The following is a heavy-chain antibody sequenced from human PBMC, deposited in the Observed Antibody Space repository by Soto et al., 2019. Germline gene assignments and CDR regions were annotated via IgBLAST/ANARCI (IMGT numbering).Heavy chain of an antibody. CDR3: STDRPDMAIGWPA. V-gene: IGHV1-24*01. CDR1: GYALTELS. D-gene: IGHD2-15*01. J-gene: IGHJ6*02. Sequence: ASVKVSCKVSGYALTELSMHWVRQAPGKGLEWMGGFDPEDGETIYAQKFQGRVTMTEDTSTDTAYMELSSLRSEDTAVYFCSTDRPDMAIGWPAWGQGTSVTVSS. CDR2: FDPEDGET.